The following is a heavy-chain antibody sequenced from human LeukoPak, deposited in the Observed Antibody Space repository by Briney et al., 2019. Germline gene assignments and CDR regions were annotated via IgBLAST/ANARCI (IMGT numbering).Heavy chain of an antibody. CDR3: ARARSSYGYGDAFDI. CDR1: GFSFSGYA. CDR2: MSSSDDGR. J-gene: IGHJ3*02. D-gene: IGHD5-18*01. Sequence: GGSLRLSCATSGFSFSGYAMSWVRQAPGKGLEWVSAMSSSDDGRYYAASVRGRFTISRDTSRSTLYLQMNSLRAEDTAVYYCARARSSYGYGDAFDIWGQGTMVTVSS. V-gene: IGHV3-23*01.